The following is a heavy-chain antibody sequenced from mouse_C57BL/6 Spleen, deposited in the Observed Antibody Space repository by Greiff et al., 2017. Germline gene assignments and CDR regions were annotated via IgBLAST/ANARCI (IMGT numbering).Heavy chain of an antibody. D-gene: IGHD2-1*01. V-gene: IGHV5-17*01. J-gene: IGHJ4*01. CDR3: ACGNYVTLCAMDY. CDR1: GFTFSDYG. CDR2: ISSGSSTI. Sequence: EVKLMASGGGLVKPGGSLKLSCAASGFTFSDYGMHWVRQAPEKGLEWVSYISSGSSTIYYAHTVKGRFTISRDNAKKTLFLQMTSLRSEDAAMYYCACGNYVTLCAMDYWGQGTSVTVSS.